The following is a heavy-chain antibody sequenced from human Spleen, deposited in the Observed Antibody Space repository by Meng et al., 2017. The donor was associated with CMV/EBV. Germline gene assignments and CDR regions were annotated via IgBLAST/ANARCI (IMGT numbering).Heavy chain of an antibody. D-gene: IGHD3-22*01. J-gene: IGHJ4*02. V-gene: IGHV3-23*01. Sequence: GESLKISCAASGFTFSSYAMSWVRQAPGKGLEWVSAISGSDGSTYYADSVKGRFTISRDNTKNSLYLQMNSLRAEDTAVYYCAKGQFFYESGGYLILDSWGQGALVTVSS. CDR2: ISGSDGST. CDR1: GFTFSSYA. CDR3: AKGQFFYESGGYLILDS.